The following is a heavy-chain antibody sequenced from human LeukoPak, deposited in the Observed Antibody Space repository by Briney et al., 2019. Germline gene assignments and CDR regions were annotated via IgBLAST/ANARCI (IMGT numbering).Heavy chain of an antibody. D-gene: IGHD2-21*02. Sequence: SETLSLTCTVSGGSISSSSYYWGWIRQPPGKGLEWIGSIYYSGSTYYNPSLKSRVTISVDTSKNQFSLKLSSVTAADTAVYYCARDASKAYCGGDCYQGIDYWGQGTLVTVSS. V-gene: IGHV4-39*07. CDR1: GGSISSSSYY. CDR3: ARDASKAYCGGDCYQGIDY. J-gene: IGHJ4*02. CDR2: IYYSGST.